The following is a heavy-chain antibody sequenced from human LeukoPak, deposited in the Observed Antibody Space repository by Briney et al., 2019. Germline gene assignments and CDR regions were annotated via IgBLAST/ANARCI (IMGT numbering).Heavy chain of an antibody. J-gene: IGHJ3*02. CDR2: IYYSGST. D-gene: IGHD3-16*02. Sequence: SETLSLTCTVSGGSISSSSYYWGWIRQPPGKGLEWIGSIYYSGSTYYNPSLKSRVTISADKSKNQFSLKLSSVTAADTAVYYCARDRNDYVWGSYRPNAFDIWGQGTMVTVSS. V-gene: IGHV4-39*07. CDR3: ARDRNDYVWGSYRPNAFDI. CDR1: GGSISSSSYY.